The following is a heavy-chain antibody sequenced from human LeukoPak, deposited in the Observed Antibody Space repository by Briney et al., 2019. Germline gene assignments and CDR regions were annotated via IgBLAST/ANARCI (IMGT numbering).Heavy chain of an antibody. CDR1: GYTFSSYA. J-gene: IGHJ4*02. Sequence: TGGSLRLSCTTSGYTFSSYAMTWVREAPGEGLEWVSAISGSGANTYYADSVKGRFAASRDNSKDTLYLQMRSLRAEDTAVYYCAKDQAWLRFDYWGQGTLVTVYS. CDR3: AKDQAWLRFDY. V-gene: IGHV3-23*01. CDR2: ISGSGANT. D-gene: IGHD5-12*01.